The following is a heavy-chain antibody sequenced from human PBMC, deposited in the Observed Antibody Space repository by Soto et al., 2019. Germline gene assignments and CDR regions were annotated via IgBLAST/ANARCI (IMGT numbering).Heavy chain of an antibody. CDR1: GGTFSSYA. CDR2: INPSGGST. Sequence: ASVKVSCKASGGTFSSYAISWVRQAPGQGLEWMGIINPSGGSTSYAQKFQGRVTMTRDTSTSTVYMELSSLRSEDTAVYYCAAHSRIAVAGTVSWGQGTLVTVSS. J-gene: IGHJ5*02. CDR3: AAHSRIAVAGTVS. V-gene: IGHV1-46*01. D-gene: IGHD6-19*01.